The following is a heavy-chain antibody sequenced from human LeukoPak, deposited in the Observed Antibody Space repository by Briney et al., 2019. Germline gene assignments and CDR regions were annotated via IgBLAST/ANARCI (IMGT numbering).Heavy chain of an antibody. CDR2: ISKTSNTR. V-gene: IGHV3-48*02. CDR1: GFTFSSHG. Sequence: GGSLRLSCAASGFTFSSHGMNWVRQTPGKGLEWVSYISKTSNTRDYADSVKGRFTISRDNDKNSLSLQTNSLRDEDTAVYYCARDRGYSNYYDYWGQGTLVTVSS. CDR3: ARDRGYSNYYDY. D-gene: IGHD5-12*01. J-gene: IGHJ4*02.